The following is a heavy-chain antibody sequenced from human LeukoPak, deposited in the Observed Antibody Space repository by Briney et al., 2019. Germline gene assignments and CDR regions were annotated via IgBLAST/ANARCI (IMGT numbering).Heavy chain of an antibody. J-gene: IGHJ5*02. CDR2: IYYSGST. Sequence: SETLSLTCTVSGGSISSYYWSWVRQPPGKGLEWIGYIYYSGSTNYNPSLKSRVTISVDTSKNQFSLKLSSVTAADTAVYYCARRLLWFGEAGWFDPWGQGTLVTVSS. D-gene: IGHD3-10*01. CDR1: GGSISSYY. CDR3: ARRLLWFGEAGWFDP. V-gene: IGHV4-59*01.